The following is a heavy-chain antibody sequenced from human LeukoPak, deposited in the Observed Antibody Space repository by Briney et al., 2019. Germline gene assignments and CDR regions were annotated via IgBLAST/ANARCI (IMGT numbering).Heavy chain of an antibody. V-gene: IGHV3-11*04. D-gene: IGHD1-26*01. CDR2: ISSSGSTI. CDR3: ARVLRPYYYYMDV. CDR1: GFTFSDYY. Sequence: GGSLRLSCAASGFTFSDYYMSWIRQAPGKGLEWVSYISSSGSTIYYADAMKGRFIISRDNDKNSLYLQMGSLRAEHMAVYYCARVLRPYYYYMDVWGKGTTVTVSS. J-gene: IGHJ6*03.